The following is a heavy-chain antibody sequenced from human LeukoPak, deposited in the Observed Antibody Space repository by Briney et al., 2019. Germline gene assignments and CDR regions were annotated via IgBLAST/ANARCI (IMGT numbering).Heavy chain of an antibody. J-gene: IGHJ4*02. Sequence: SETLSLTCTVSGGSISSYYWSWIRQPPGKGLEWIGYIYYSGSTNYNPSLKSRVTISVDTSKNQFSLKLSSVTAADTAVYYCARSSIAVAGIDYWGQGTLVTVSS. CDR3: ARSSIAVAGIDY. D-gene: IGHD6-19*01. CDR2: IYYSGST. V-gene: IGHV4-59*12. CDR1: GGSISSYY.